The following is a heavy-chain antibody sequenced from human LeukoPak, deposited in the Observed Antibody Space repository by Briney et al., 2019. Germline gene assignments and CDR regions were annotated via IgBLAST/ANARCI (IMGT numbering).Heavy chain of an antibody. J-gene: IGHJ4*02. D-gene: IGHD2-2*01. CDR2: INHSGST. Sequence: SETQSLTCAVYGGSFSGYCWSWIRQPPGKGLEWIGEINHSGSTNYNPSLKSRVTISVDTSKNQFSLKLSSVTAADTAVYYCAREGYCSSTSCLYDYWGQGTLVTVSS. V-gene: IGHV4-34*01. CDR1: GGSFSGYC. CDR3: AREGYCSSTSCLYDY.